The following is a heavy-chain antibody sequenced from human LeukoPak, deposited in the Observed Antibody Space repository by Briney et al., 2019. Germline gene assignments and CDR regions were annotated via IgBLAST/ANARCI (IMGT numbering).Heavy chain of an antibody. V-gene: IGHV3-23*01. CDR3: AKGYYDYVWGSYYFDY. Sequence: PGGSLRLSSAASGFTFSSYAMSWGRQAPGKGREWVSAISGIGGSTYYAAAVKGRFTTPRDNSRDTLYLQMNSLRGEVTAVYYCAKGYYDYVWGSYYFDYWGQGTLVTVSS. J-gene: IGHJ4*02. CDR1: GFTFSSYA. CDR2: ISGIGGST. D-gene: IGHD3-16*01.